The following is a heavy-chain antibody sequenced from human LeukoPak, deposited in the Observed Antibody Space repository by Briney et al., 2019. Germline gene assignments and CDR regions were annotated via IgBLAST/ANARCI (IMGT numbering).Heavy chain of an antibody. CDR2: MNPNSGNT. D-gene: IGHD2-2*02. V-gene: IGHV1-8*01. Sequence: ASVRVSCKASGYTFTSYDINWVRQAPGQGLEWMGWMNPNSGNTGCAQKFQGRVTMTRNTSISTAYMELSSLRSEDTAVYYCARGIGPLLYDLDIWGQGTMVTVSS. CDR1: GYTFTSYD. J-gene: IGHJ3*02. CDR3: ARGIGPLLYDLDI.